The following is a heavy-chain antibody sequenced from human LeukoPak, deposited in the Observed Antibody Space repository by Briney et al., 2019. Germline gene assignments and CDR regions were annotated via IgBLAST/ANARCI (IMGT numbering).Heavy chain of an antibody. CDR2: ISGVGGST. D-gene: IGHD3-10*01. CDR1: GFTFNIYG. J-gene: IGHJ4*02. CDR3: ARVYYYGCDY. Sequence: GGSLRLSCAASGFTFNIYGMSWVRQAPGKGPEWVSTISGVGGSTYYADSVKGRFAISRDNSKNMLYLQMDSLRAEDTAVYYCARVYYYGCDYWGQGTLVTVSS. V-gene: IGHV3-23*01.